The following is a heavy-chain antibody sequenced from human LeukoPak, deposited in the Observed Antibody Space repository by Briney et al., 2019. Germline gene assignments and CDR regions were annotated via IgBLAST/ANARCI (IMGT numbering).Heavy chain of an antibody. CDR2: IKQDGTEK. CDR3: AKLAKYFYGSETYYFFEH. Sequence: GGSLRLSCEAYGFTFSRYWMSWVRQAPGKGLEWVANIKQDGTEKYYVDSVKGRFTISRENAENSLYLQMNSLRVEDTAVYYCAKLAKYFYGSETYYFFEHWGQGTPVTASS. D-gene: IGHD3-10*01. V-gene: IGHV3-7*01. CDR1: GFTFSRYW. J-gene: IGHJ4*02.